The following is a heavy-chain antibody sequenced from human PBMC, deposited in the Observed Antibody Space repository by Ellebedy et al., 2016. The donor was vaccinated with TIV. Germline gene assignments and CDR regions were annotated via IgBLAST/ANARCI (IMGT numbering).Heavy chain of an antibody. D-gene: IGHD3-9*01. CDR3: ARNYDILTGYYNVPDY. CDR1: GYTFTGYY. CDR2: INPNSGGT. Sequence: AASVKVSCKASGYTFTGYYMHWVRQAPGQGLEWMGWINPNSGGTNYAQKFQGRVTMTRDTSISTAYMELSRLRSDDTAVYYCARNYDILTGYYNVPDYWGQGTLVTVSS. J-gene: IGHJ4*02. V-gene: IGHV1-2*02.